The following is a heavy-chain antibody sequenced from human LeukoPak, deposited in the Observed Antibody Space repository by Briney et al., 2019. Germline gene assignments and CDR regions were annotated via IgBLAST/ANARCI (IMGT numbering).Heavy chain of an antibody. Sequence: ASVKVSCKASGYTFTSYDINWERQATGQGLEWMGWMNPNSGNTGYAQKFQGRVTMTRNTSISTAYMELSSLRSEDTAVYYCARSCSSTSCYHYYYYGMDVWGQGTTVTVSS. V-gene: IGHV1-8*01. CDR2: MNPNSGNT. D-gene: IGHD2-2*01. J-gene: IGHJ6*02. CDR3: ARSCSSTSCYHYYYYGMDV. CDR1: GYTFTSYD.